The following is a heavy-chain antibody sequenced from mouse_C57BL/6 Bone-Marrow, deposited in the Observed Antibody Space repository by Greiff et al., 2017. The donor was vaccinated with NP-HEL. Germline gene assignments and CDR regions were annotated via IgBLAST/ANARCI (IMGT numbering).Heavy chain of an antibody. J-gene: IGHJ1*03. CDR2: ISSGGDYI. CDR3: TREGWLGPHWYFDV. Sequence: EVQVVESGEGLVKPGGSLKLSCAASGFTFSSYAMSWVRQTPEKRLEWVAYISSGGDYIYYADTVKGRFTISRDNARNTLYLQMSSLKSEDTAMYYCTREGWLGPHWYFDVWGTGTTVTVSS. D-gene: IGHD2-3*01. CDR1: GFTFSSYA. V-gene: IGHV5-9-1*02.